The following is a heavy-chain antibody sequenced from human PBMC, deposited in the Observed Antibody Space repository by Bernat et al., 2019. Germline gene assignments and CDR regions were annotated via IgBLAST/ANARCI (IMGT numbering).Heavy chain of an antibody. Sequence: QVQLVQSGAEVKKPGASVKVSCKASGYTFTSYAMHWVRQAPGQRLEWMGWINAGNGNTKYSQKFQGRVTITRDTSASTAYMELSSLRSEDTAVYYCARERSSGYSVTYDYWGQGTLVTVSS. V-gene: IGHV1-3*01. D-gene: IGHD3-22*01. CDR2: INAGNGNT. CDR1: GYTFTSYA. J-gene: IGHJ4*02. CDR3: ARERSSGYSVTYDY.